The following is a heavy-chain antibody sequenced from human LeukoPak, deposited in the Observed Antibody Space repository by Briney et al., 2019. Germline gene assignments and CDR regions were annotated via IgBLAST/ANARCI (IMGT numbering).Heavy chain of an antibody. Sequence: SETLSLTCAVYGGSFSGYYWSWIRQPPGKGLEWIGEINHSRSTNYNPSLKSRVTISVDTSKNQFSLKLSSVTAADTAVYYCARGHYGMDVWGQGTTVTVSS. V-gene: IGHV4-34*01. CDR1: GGSFSGYY. CDR2: INHSRST. CDR3: ARGHYGMDV. J-gene: IGHJ6*02.